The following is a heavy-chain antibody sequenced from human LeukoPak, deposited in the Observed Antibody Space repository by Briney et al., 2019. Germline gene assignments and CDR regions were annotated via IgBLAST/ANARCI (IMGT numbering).Heavy chain of an antibody. J-gene: IGHJ1*01. CDR3: AGATANSGTLTEYFHH. CDR1: GFTFSSYE. CDR2: ISTSGSTI. V-gene: IGHV3-48*03. D-gene: IGHD1-14*01. Sequence: GESLRLSCVASGFTFSSYEMNWVRQAPGEGLEWVSFISTSGSTIFYADSVKGRFTISRDNAKNPLYLQMDSLRAEDTAVYYCAGATANSGTLTEYFHHWGQGTLVTV.